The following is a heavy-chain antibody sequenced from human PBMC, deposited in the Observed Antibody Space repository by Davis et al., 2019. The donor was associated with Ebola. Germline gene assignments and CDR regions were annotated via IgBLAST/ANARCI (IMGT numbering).Heavy chain of an antibody. CDR1: GASLSAFF. CDR2: IGHSGYT. Sequence: SETLSLTCAVSGASLSAFFWSWIRQPPGKGLEWIGEIGHSGYTVYNPSVESRVSLSVDTSKNAIYLKLNSVTAADTAVYYCARTTKTHISDWGLGYSLHDPWGHGTQVTVSS. V-gene: IGHV4-34*01. J-gene: IGHJ5*02. CDR3: ARTTKTHISDWGLGYSLHDP. D-gene: IGHD7-27*01.